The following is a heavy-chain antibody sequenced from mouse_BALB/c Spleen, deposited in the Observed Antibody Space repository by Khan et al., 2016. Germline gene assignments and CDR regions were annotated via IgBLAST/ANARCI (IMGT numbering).Heavy chain of an antibody. CDR3: TRSPAATRYFDV. Sequence: EVQLQESGPGLVKPSQSLSLTCTVTGYSITSAYAWNWIRQFPGNKLEWMGSIRYSGSTTYNPSLKSRISITRDTSKNQFFLQLYSVTTEDTATYYCTRSPAATRYFDVWGAGTTVTVSS. CDR1: GYSITSAYA. V-gene: IGHV3-2*02. D-gene: IGHD1-2*01. CDR2: IRYSGST. J-gene: IGHJ1*01.